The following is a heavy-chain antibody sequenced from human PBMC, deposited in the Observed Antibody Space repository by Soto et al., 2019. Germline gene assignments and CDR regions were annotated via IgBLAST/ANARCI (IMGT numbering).Heavy chain of an antibody. CDR2: IYHSGDT. CDR3: ARAPGNERLEY. CDR1: GAYVNTGGYY. Sequence: QVQLQESVPGLVKPSQTLSLTCTVSGAYVNTGGYYWSWVRQYPGKGLEWIGYIYHSGDTYYNPSLKSRLTISVDTSKNHFSLSLSSVTVADTAVYYCARAPGNERLEYWGQGTLVIVSS. J-gene: IGHJ4*02. D-gene: IGHD1-1*01. V-gene: IGHV4-31*03.